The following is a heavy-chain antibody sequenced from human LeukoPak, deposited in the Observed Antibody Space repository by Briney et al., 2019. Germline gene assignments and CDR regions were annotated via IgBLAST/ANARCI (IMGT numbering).Heavy chain of an antibody. J-gene: IGHJ4*02. CDR1: GYTFTSYG. Sequence: ASVKVSCKASGYTFTSYGISWVRQAPGQGLEWMGWISAYNGNTNYAQKLQGRVTMTTDTSTSTAYMELRSLRSDDTAVYYCARDLEDIVVVPAVPFDYWGQGTLVTVFS. CDR2: ISAYNGNT. CDR3: ARDLEDIVVVPAVPFDY. V-gene: IGHV1-18*01. D-gene: IGHD2-2*01.